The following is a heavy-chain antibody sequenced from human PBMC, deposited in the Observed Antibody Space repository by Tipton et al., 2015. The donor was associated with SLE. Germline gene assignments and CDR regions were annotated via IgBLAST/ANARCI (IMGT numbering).Heavy chain of an antibody. CDR3: ARGDSSSWFFDY. CDR1: GFTFDAYG. D-gene: IGHD6-13*01. Sequence: SLRLSCAASGFTFDAYGMSWVRQVPGKGLEWVSGTNWKGDSSSGSTIYYADSVKGRFTISRDNAKNSLYLQMNSLRADDTALYYCARGDSSSWFFDYWGQGTLVTVSS. CDR2: TNWKGDSS. J-gene: IGHJ4*02. V-gene: IGHV3-20*04.